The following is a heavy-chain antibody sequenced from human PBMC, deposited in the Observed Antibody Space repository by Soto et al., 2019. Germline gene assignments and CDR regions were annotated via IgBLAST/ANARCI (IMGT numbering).Heavy chain of an antibody. V-gene: IGHV3-23*01. Sequence: EVQLLESGGDLVQPGGSLRLSCAASGFSFSSYSFTWVRQAPGKGLEWVAGISIGGDKTLHADSVKGRFTIYRDNSKNTVYLQMKSLRVDDTAVYYCAKWDGYGDHWGQGTLVTVSS. J-gene: IGHJ5*02. CDR1: GFSFSSYS. CDR2: ISIGGDKT. D-gene: IGHD5-18*01. CDR3: AKWDGYGDH.